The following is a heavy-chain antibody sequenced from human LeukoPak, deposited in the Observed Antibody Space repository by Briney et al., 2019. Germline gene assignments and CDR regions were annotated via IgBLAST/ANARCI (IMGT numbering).Heavy chain of an antibody. CDR3: AKWGDYDILTGYYDSDY. CDR2: IGGRDSGT. V-gene: IGHV3-23*01. J-gene: IGHJ4*02. CDR1: GFIFSNYA. Sequence: GSLRPSCAASGFIFSNYAMSWVRQAPGKGLELVSAIGGRDSGTYYADSVRGRFTVSRDDPKNTLYLQMNTLRAEDTAVYYCAKWGDYDILTGYYDSDYWGQGTLVTVSS. D-gene: IGHD3-9*01.